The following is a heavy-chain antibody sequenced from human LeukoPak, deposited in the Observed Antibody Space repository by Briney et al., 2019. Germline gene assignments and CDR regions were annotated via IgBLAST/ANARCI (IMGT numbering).Heavy chain of an antibody. V-gene: IGHV4-30-4*08. CDR2: IYYSGST. D-gene: IGHD1-26*01. CDR3: ARDEWEPPSDYYYGMDV. Sequence: SQTLSLTCTVSGGSISSGDYYWSWIRQPPGKGLEWIGYIYYSGSTYYNPSLKSRVTISVDTSKNQFSLKLSSVTAADTAVYYCARDEWEPPSDYYYGMDVWGQGTTVTVSS. J-gene: IGHJ6*02. CDR1: GGSISSGDYY.